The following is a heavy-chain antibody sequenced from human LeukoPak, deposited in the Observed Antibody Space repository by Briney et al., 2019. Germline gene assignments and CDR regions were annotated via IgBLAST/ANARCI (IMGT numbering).Heavy chain of an antibody. V-gene: IGHV3-74*03. CDR3: AKESDGLYV. Sequence: GGSLRLSCAASGFTFNNSWLHWVREAPGVGLGWGSSIRFGGGVAASAGSAKGRVTISRDTAKNTMFLQMNNLRAVGTCVYCPAKESDGLYVWAQETLDSVSS. CDR1: GFTFNNSW. CDR2: IRFGGGVA. J-gene: IGHJ3*01.